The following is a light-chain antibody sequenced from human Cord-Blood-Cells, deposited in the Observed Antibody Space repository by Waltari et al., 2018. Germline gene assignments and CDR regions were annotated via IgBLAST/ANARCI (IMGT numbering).Light chain of an antibody. CDR3: QSYDSSLSGV. CDR1: SSNIGAGDA. V-gene: IGLV1-40*01. J-gene: IGLJ3*02. Sequence: QSLLTHPPSVSGAPGQRVTISCPGTSSNIGAGDAVHWYQQLPGTAPKLLIYGNSNRPSGVPDRFSGSKSGTSASLAITGLQAEDEADYYCQSYDSSLSGVFGGGTKLTVL. CDR2: GNS.